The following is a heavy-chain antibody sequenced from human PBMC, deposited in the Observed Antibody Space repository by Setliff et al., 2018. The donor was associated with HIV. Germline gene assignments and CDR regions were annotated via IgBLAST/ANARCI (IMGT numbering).Heavy chain of an antibody. CDR2: INHSGST. J-gene: IGHJ6*03. D-gene: IGHD3-10*01. CDR3: ARDRRGYYYGSGSCYMDV. CDR1: GGSVSGYY. V-gene: IGHV4-34*01. Sequence: SETLSLTCAVYGGSVSGYYWSWIRQSPGKGLEWIGEINHSGSTHYNPPLKSRVTISVDTSKNQFSLKLSSVTAADTAVYYCARDRRGYYYGSGSCYMDVWGTGTTVTVSS.